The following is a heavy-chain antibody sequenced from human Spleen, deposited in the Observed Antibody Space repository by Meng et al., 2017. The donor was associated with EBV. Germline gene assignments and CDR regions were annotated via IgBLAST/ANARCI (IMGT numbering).Heavy chain of an antibody. CDR1: GYTFTSYD. V-gene: IGHV1-8*02. J-gene: IGHJ4*02. CDR2: VNPDSGNT. CDR3: ARGMSYYDNSGFFDY. D-gene: IGHD3-22*01. Sequence: QGQLVQAGAEVKKPGDSVKVSCKASGYTFTSYDINWVRQAPGQGLEWMGWVNPDSGNTGYPQKFQGRVTMTRNTSISTTYMELRSLTSEDTAVYYCARGMSYYDNSGFFDYWGQGALVTVSS.